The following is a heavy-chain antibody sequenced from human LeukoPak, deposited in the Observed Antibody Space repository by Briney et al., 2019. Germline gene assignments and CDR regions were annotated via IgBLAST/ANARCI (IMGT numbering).Heavy chain of an antibody. Sequence: GGSLRLSCAASGFTFDDYAMHWVRQAPGKGLEWVSLISGDGISTYYADSVKGRFTISRDNSKNSLYLQMNSLRAEDTALYYRAKDMTRHDYGDLLFDYWDQGTLVTVSS. V-gene: IGHV3-43*02. CDR1: GFTFDDYA. CDR2: ISGDGIST. J-gene: IGHJ4*02. D-gene: IGHD4-17*01. CDR3: AKDMTRHDYGDLLFDY.